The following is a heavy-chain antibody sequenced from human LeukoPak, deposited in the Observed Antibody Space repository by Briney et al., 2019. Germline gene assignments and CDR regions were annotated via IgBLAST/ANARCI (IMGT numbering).Heavy chain of an antibody. J-gene: IGHJ6*02. CDR2: IKPDGSEK. V-gene: IGHV3-7*04. D-gene: IGHD3-10*01. CDR3: ARFGPPRGLDV. CDR1: GFTFSSYS. Sequence: PGGSLRLSCAASGFTFSSYSMNWARQAPGKGQEWVAKIKPDGSEKFYVESVKGRFAISRDNGKNSLYLQVNSLTAEDTAVYFCARFGPPRGLDVWGQGTTVTVSS.